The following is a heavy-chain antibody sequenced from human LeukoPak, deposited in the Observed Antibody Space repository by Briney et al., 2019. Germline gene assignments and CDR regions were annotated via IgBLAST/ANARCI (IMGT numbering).Heavy chain of an antibody. V-gene: IGHV3-30-3*01. CDR2: ISYDGSNK. J-gene: IGHJ4*02. CDR1: GFTFRSYA. Sequence: GGSLRLSCAASGFTFRSYAMHWVRQAPGKGLEWVAVISYDGSNKYYADSVKGRFTISRDNSKNTLYLQMNSLRAEDTAVYYCARDSLEMATIIAYWGQGTLVTVSS. D-gene: IGHD5-24*01. CDR3: ARDSLEMATIIAY.